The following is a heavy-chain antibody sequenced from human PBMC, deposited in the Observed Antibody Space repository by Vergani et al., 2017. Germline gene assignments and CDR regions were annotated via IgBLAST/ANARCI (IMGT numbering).Heavy chain of an antibody. Sequence: QLQLQESGPGLVKPSETLSLTCTVSGRSITYGAFYWGWIRQSPGKGLEWIGSIYTSGATNYNPSLRSRAIMSVDASKKQFSLKLTSVTAADTAVYYCARDGGEYDKDALDVWGQGTKVTVTS. D-gene: IGHD2-21*01. CDR1: GRSITYGAFY. CDR2: IYTSGAT. J-gene: IGHJ3*01. CDR3: ARDGGEYDKDALDV. V-gene: IGHV4-39*07.